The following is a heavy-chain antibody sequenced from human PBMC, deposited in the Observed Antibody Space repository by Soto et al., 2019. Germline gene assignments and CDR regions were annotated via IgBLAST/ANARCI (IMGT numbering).Heavy chain of an antibody. Sequence: EVQLVESGGGLVKPGGSLRLSCAASGFTFNTYDMNWVRQPPGKGLEWVSSITTSSAYIYYADSLKGRITISRDNAKTSLFLQMNSLRAEDTAVYYCVRSGTARLLRHSWFDTWGQGTLVTVSS. CDR1: GFTFNTYD. J-gene: IGHJ5*02. V-gene: IGHV3-21*01. CDR3: VRSGTARLLRHSWFDT. D-gene: IGHD2-21*01. CDR2: ITTSSAYI.